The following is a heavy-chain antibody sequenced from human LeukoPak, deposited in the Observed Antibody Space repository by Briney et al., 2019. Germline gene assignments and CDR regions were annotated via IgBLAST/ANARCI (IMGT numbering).Heavy chain of an antibody. D-gene: IGHD6-19*01. J-gene: IGHJ3*01. V-gene: IGHV4-34*01. CDR3: ARGFPPGSGSRGSHAFDV. CDR2: INYGGST. Sequence: PSETLSLTCAVSEMSFSAYYWNWIRQSPGKGLEWIGEINYGGSTKYTPSLEGRGTILIGTSKNQFSLKLTSVTAGDTAVYYCARGFPPGSGSRGSHAFDVWGQGTMVTVSS. CDR1: EMSFSAYY.